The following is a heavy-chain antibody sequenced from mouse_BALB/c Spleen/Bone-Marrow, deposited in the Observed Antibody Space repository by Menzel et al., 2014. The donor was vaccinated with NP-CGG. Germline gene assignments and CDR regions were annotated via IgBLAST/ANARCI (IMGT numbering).Heavy chain of an antibody. Sequence: LEESGAELAKPGASVKMSCKASGYTFTRYWMHWVKQKPGQGLEWIGYINPSTGYTDYNQKFNDKATLTADKSSSTAYMQLSSLTSKDSAVYYCARGNPLYAMDYWGQGTSVTVSS. CDR3: ARGNPLYAMDY. CDR2: INPSTGYT. J-gene: IGHJ4*01. D-gene: IGHD2-1*01. V-gene: IGHV1-7*01. CDR1: GYTFTRYW.